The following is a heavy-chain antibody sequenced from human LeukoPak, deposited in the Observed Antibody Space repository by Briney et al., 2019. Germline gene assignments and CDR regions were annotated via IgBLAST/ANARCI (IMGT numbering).Heavy chain of an antibody. CDR2: IYYSGST. V-gene: IGHV4-39*01. D-gene: IGHD3-10*01. J-gene: IGHJ6*03. CDR3: ATGYGSGTLRDRYYYMDV. CDR1: GGSISSSSYY. Sequence: SETLSLTCTVSGGSISSSSYYWGWIRQPPGKGLEWIGSIYYSGSTYYNPSLKSRVTISVDTSKNQFSLNLSSVTAADTAVYYCATGYGSGTLRDRYYYMDVWGKGTTVTVSS.